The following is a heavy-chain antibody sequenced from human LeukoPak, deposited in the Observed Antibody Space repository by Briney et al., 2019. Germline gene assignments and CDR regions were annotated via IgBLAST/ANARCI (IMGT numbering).Heavy chain of an antibody. CDR1: GDSVSSNSAA. V-gene: IGHV6-1*01. J-gene: IGHJ4*02. CDR2: TYYRSKWYN. Sequence: SQTLSLTCAISGDSVSSNSAAWNWIRQSPSRGLEWLGRTYYRSKWYNDYAVSVKSRITINPDTSKNQFSLQLNSVTPEDTAVYYCARGKRSSGAKSIAAAGPFDYWGQGTLVTVSS. D-gene: IGHD6-13*01. CDR3: ARGKRSSGAKSIAAAGPFDY.